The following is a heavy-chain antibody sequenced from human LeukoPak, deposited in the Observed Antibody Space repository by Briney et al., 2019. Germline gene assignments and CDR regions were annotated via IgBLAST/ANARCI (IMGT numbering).Heavy chain of an antibody. Sequence: PSQTLSLTCTVSGGSISSSSYYWGWIRQPPGKGLEWIGSIYYSGSTYYNPSLKSRVTISVDTSKNQFSLKLSSVTAADTAVYYCASLIPTRKKALDYWGQGTLVTVSS. V-gene: IGHV4-39*01. CDR1: GGSISSSSYY. J-gene: IGHJ4*02. CDR3: ASLIPTRKKALDY. CDR2: IYYSGST.